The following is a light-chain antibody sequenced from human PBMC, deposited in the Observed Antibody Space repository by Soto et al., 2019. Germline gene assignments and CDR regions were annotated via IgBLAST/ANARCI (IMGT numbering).Light chain of an antibody. CDR1: QSVSSNY. J-gene: IGKJ2*01. Sequence: EIVLTQSPDILSLSPGERATLSCRASQSVSSNYLAWYQQKPGQAPRLLIYVASRRASGIPDRFSGSGSGTDFTLTISRLEPEDFAVYYCQQYTTFGQGTKLEIK. CDR3: QQYTT. CDR2: VAS. V-gene: IGKV3-20*01.